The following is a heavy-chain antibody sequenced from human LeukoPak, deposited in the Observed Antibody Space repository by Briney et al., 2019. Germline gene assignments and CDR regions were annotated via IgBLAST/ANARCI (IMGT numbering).Heavy chain of an antibody. Sequence: ASVKVSCKASGYTFTGYYMHWVRQAPGQRLEWMGWINPNTGGTIYAQNFQGRVTMTRDTSFSTAYMELSRLRSDDTAIYYCASLIAAAGTNVYWGQGTLVTVSS. CDR3: ASLIAAAGTNVY. V-gene: IGHV1-2*02. CDR2: INPNTGGT. J-gene: IGHJ4*02. CDR1: GYTFTGYY. D-gene: IGHD6-13*01.